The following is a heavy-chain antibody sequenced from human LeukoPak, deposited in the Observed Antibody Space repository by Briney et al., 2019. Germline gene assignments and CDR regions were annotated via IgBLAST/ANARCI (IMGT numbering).Heavy chain of an antibody. Sequence: PGGSLRLSCAASGFTFSFYSMNWVRQAPGKGLEWVSYISSSSTTIYYADSVKGRFTISRDNAKNSLYLQMNSLRAEDTAVYFCARDNFDYWGQGTLVTVSS. CDR2: ISSSSTTI. CDR1: GFTFSFYS. J-gene: IGHJ4*02. CDR3: ARDNFDY. V-gene: IGHV3-48*04.